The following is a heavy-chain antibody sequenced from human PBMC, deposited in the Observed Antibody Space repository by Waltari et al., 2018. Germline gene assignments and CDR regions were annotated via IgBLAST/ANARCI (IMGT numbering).Heavy chain of an antibody. CDR1: AGPFSRSA. D-gene: IGHD4-17*01. CDR3: AITGGDYEH. V-gene: IGHV1-69*08. CDR2: ISPIFGTA. Sequence: QVQLVQSGAEVKKHGSSVKVSCQDSAGPFSRSATRWVRQAPGQGLEWMGRISPIFGTANYAQKFQGRVTITADKSTSTAYMELSSLRSEDTAVYYCAITGGDYEHWGQGTLVTVSS. J-gene: IGHJ4*02.